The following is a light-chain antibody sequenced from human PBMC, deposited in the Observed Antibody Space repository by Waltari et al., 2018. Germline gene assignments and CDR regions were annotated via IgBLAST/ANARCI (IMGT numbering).Light chain of an antibody. Sequence: QSALTQPASVSGSPGQSITISCTGTSSDVGAYHYVPWYQQHPGKAPKLMIYDFSKRPSGVSNRFSGSKSGNTASLTISGLQAEDEADYYCSSYTSSSTWVFGGGTKLTVL. CDR3: SSYTSSSTWV. CDR1: SSDVGAYHY. V-gene: IGLV2-14*01. J-gene: IGLJ3*02. CDR2: DFS.